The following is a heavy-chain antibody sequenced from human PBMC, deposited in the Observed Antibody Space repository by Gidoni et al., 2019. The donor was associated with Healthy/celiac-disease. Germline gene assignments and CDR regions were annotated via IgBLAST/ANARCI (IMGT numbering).Heavy chain of an antibody. D-gene: IGHD3-3*01. V-gene: IGHV4-34*01. CDR1: GGSFSGYY. Sequence: QVQLQQWGAGLLKPSETLSLTCAVYGGSFSGYYWSWIRQPPGKGPEWIGEINHRGSTNYNPSLQRRVTISVDTPKNQFSLKLSSVTAADTAVYYCARVSKVVTIFGVVILNPFDYWGQGTLVTVSS. CDR3: ARVSKVVTIFGVVILNPFDY. CDR2: INHRGST. J-gene: IGHJ4*02.